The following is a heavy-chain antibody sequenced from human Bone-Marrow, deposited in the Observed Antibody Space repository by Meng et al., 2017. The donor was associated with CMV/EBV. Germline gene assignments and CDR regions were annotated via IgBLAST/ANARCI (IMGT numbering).Heavy chain of an antibody. J-gene: IGHJ4*02. D-gene: IGHD3-3*01. CDR3: ARAYDFWSGYYTYYFDY. Sequence: ASVKVSCKTSGYTLTAYYMHWVRQAPGEGLEWMGWINPNTGGTNYAQKFQGRITMTRDTSIRTAYMELSSLRSDDTAVYYCARAYDFWSGYYTYYFDYWGQGTRVTVSS. V-gene: IGHV1-2*02. CDR2: INPNTGGT. CDR1: GYTLTAYY.